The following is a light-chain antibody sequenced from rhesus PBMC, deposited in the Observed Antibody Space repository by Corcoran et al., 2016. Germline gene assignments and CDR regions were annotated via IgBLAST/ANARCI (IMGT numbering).Light chain of an antibody. Sequence: EIVMTQSPATLALSPGERATLSCRGSQSVSSYLAWYQQKPGKAPRLLIYGVSSRATGIPDRFSGSGSGTEFTLTISSLEPEDVGIYFCLQSSIWPYSFGQGTKVQIK. J-gene: IGKJ2*01. V-gene: IGKV3-24*04. CDR3: LQSSIWPYS. CDR1: QSVSSY. CDR2: GVS.